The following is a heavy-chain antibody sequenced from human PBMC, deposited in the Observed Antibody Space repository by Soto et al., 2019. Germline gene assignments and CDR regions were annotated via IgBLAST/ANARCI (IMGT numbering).Heavy chain of an antibody. CDR1: GFTFRIYS. D-gene: IGHD2-15*01. J-gene: IGHJ3*01. CDR2: ISYDGRNT. Sequence: QVQLVESGGGVVQPGRSLRLSCAASGFTFRIYSIHWVRQAPGKVLEWVAAISYDGRNTYSADSVKGRFTISRDISESTVFQQMNSLRHEDTAVYYCARVGRELRILFNGFDFWGQGTKVTVSS. CDR3: ARVGRELRILFNGFDF. V-gene: IGHV3-30*04.